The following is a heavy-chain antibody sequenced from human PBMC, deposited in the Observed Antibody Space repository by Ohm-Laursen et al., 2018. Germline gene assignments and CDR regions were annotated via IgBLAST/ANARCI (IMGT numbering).Heavy chain of an antibody. CDR1: GFSLSTSGMR. J-gene: IGHJ5*02. CDR2: IDWDDDK. D-gene: IGHD5/OR15-5a*01. Sequence: TQTLTLTSTFSGFSLSTSGMRVSWIRQPPGKALEWLARIDWDDDKFYSTSLKTRLTISKDTSKNQVVLTMTNMDPVDTATYYCARISSKGHWFDPWGQGTLATVSS. V-gene: IGHV2-70*04. CDR3: ARISSKGHWFDP.